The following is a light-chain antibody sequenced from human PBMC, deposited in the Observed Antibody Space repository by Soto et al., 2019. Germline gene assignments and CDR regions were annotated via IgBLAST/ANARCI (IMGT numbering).Light chain of an antibody. CDR2: GAS. Sequence: ILMTQSPPTLSLSPWERATLSCRASQTIYTNLAWYQQKTGQAPRLLIYGASTRATGIPVRFSGSGSGTEFTLTISSLQSEDFAVYYCQQYNNWPPFMYTFGQGTKVDIK. CDR3: QQYNNWPPFMYT. CDR1: QTIYTN. V-gene: IGKV3-15*01. J-gene: IGKJ2*01.